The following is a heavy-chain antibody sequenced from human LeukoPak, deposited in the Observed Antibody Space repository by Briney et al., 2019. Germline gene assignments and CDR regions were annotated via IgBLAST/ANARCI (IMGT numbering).Heavy chain of an antibody. CDR3: ARVRGSSYVDAFDV. V-gene: IGHV3-30*03. D-gene: IGHD5-18*01. J-gene: IGHJ3*01. CDR2: ISYDGSNE. CDR1: GFTFSSQG. Sequence: PGGSLRLSCVASGFTFSSQGVHWVRQAPGKGLEWVAIISYDGSNEDYADSVKGRFTISRDNSKNTLYLQMNSLRVEDTAVYYCARVRGSSYVDAFDVWAKGQWSPSLQ.